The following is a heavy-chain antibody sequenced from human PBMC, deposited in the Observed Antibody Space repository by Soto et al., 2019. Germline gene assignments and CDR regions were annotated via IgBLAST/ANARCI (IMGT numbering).Heavy chain of an antibody. D-gene: IGHD6-19*01. Sequence: ASVKVSCKAFGYRFTSYDINWVRQATGQGLEWMGWMNPNSGNTGYAQKFQGRVTMTRNTSISTAYMELSSLRSEDTAVYYCAMAGTIASDAFDIWGQGTMVTVSS. V-gene: IGHV1-8*01. CDR1: GYRFTSYD. CDR2: MNPNSGNT. CDR3: AMAGTIASDAFDI. J-gene: IGHJ3*02.